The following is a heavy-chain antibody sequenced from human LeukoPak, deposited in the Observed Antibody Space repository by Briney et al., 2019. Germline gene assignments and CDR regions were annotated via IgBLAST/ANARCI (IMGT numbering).Heavy chain of an antibody. CDR2: ISTTSTYI. V-gene: IGHV3-21*06. D-gene: IGHD2-2*01. CDR1: VFAFSSYN. Sequence: NPGGSLRLSCAASVFAFSSYNMKWVRQAPGKGLEWVSFISTTSTYIYYADSVKGRFTVSRDNSKNLLYLQMDSLRVEDTAVYYCARAGTCSSTSCDGGIEYWGQGTLVTVSS. CDR3: ARAGTCSSTSCDGGIEY. J-gene: IGHJ4*02.